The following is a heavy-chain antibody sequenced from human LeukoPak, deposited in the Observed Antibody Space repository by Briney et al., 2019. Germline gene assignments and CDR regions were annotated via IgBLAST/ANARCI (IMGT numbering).Heavy chain of an antibody. Sequence: SETLSLTCTVSGGSISSSSYYWGWIRQPPGKGLEWIGSIYYSGSTYYNPSLKSRVTISVDTSKNQFSLKLSSVTAADTAVYYCARVGPYYYDSSGYYYWFDPWGQGTLVTVSS. D-gene: IGHD3-22*01. CDR2: IYYSGST. J-gene: IGHJ5*02. CDR1: GGSISSSSYY. CDR3: ARVGPYYYDSSGYYYWFDP. V-gene: IGHV4-39*07.